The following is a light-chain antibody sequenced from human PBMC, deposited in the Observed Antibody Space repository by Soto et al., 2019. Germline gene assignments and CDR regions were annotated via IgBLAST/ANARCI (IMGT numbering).Light chain of an antibody. V-gene: IGKV3-15*01. CDR1: QSVSSN. Sequence: EIVMTQSPATLSVSPGERATLSCRASQSVSSNLAWYQQKPGQAPRLLIYGASTRATGIPARFCDSGSGTEFPLTINSLQSEDFAVYYCQQYNNWPHTFGQGTKLEIK. CDR2: GAS. J-gene: IGKJ2*01. CDR3: QQYNNWPHT.